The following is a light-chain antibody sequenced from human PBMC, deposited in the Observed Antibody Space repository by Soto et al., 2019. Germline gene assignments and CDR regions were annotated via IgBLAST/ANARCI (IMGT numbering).Light chain of an antibody. CDR2: SAS. J-gene: IGKJ1*01. CDR1: QSVNSNY. V-gene: IGKV3-20*01. CDR3: QQYDSTPPT. Sequence: EIVLTQSPGTLSLSPGERATLSCRASQSVNSNYLAWYQRKPGQAPRLLIYSASNRATDIPYRFSASGSGTDFTLTITRLEAEDFAVYYCQQYDSTPPTIGQGTKVEVK.